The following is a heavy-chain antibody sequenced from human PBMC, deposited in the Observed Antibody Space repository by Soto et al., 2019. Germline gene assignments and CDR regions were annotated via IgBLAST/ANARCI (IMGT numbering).Heavy chain of an antibody. J-gene: IGHJ6*02. CDR3: AVMTTVTTYYYYGMDV. D-gene: IGHD4-17*01. V-gene: IGHV1-69*13. CDR2: IIPIFGTA. Sequence: SVKVSCKASGGTFSSYAISWVRQAPGLGLEWMGGIIPIFGTANYAQKFQGRVTITADESTSTAYMELSSLRSEDTAVYYCAVMTTVTTYYYYGMDVWGQGTTVTVSS. CDR1: GGTFSSYA.